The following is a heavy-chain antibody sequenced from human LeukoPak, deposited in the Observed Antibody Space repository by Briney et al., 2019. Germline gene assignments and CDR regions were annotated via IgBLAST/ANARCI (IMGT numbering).Heavy chain of an antibody. D-gene: IGHD1-26*01. CDR1: GYTFTDYY. V-gene: IGHV1-2*02. Sequence: GASVKVSCKASGYTFTDYYMHWVRQAPGQGLEWMGWINPNSGGTNFAQKFQGRVTMTRDTSTSTAYMELSRLRSDDTAVYYCAFGTGSFERRGFDNWGQGTLVTVSS. CDR3: AFGTGSFERRGFDN. J-gene: IGHJ4*02. CDR2: INPNSGGT.